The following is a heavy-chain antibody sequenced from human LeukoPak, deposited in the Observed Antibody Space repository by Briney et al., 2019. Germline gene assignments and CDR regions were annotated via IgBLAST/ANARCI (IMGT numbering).Heavy chain of an antibody. Sequence: PSETLSLTCGEDGGSFSGYHWSWIRQPPGKGLEWIGEINHAGSTNYNPSLKSRVNISGDTSKNQLSLKLSSVTAADTAVYYCARGSGFWVRPHLVDGGQGTLVTVSS. CDR2: INHAGST. CDR3: ARGSGFWVRPHLVD. D-gene: IGHD1-26*01. CDR1: GGSFSGYH. J-gene: IGHJ4*02. V-gene: IGHV4-34*01.